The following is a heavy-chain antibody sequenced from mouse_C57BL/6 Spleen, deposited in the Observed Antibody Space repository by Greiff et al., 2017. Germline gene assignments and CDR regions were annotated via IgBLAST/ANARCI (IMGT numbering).Heavy chain of an antibody. V-gene: IGHV1-69*01. J-gene: IGHJ1*03. CDR1: GYTFTSYW. CDR3: ARIITTVVENFDV. D-gene: IGHD1-1*01. Sequence: VQLQQPGAELVMPGASVKLSCKSSGYTFTSYWMHWVKQRPGQGLEWIGEIDPSDSYTNYNQKFKGKSTLTVDKSSSTAYMQLSSLTSEDSAVDYCARIITTVVENFDVWGTGTTVTVSS. CDR2: IDPSDSYT.